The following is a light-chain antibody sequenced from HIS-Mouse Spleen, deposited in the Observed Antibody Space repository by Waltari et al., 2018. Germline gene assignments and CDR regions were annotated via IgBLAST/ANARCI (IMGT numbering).Light chain of an antibody. CDR2: DVS. V-gene: IGLV2-14*03. J-gene: IGLJ2*01. Sequence: QSALTQPASVSGSPGQSITISCTGTSSAVGGYNYVSWYQQHPGKAPKLMIYDVSTRPSGVSNRFSGSKSGNTASLTISGLQAEDEADYYCSSYTSSSFNVVFGGGTKLTVL. CDR1: SSAVGGYNY. CDR3: SSYTSSSFNVV.